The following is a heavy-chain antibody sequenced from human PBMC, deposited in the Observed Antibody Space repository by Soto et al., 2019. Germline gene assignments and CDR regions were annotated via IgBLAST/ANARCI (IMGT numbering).Heavy chain of an antibody. CDR3: ARDSGYFDY. CDR1: GDSISSGGYS. D-gene: IGHD2-15*01. Sequence: SETLSLTCAVSGDSISSGGYSWNWIRQPPGKGLEWIGYIYHDGSTSFIPSLKSRVTLSVDSSKNQFSLKLSSVTAADTAVYYCARDSGYFDYWGQGTLVTVSS. J-gene: IGHJ4*02. V-gene: IGHV4-30-2*01. CDR2: IYHDGST.